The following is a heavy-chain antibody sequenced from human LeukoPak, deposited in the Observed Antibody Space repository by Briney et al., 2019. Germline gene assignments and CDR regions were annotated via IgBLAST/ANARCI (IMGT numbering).Heavy chain of an antibody. J-gene: IGHJ4*02. D-gene: IGHD6-6*01. Sequence: GASAKVSCKASGGTFSSYAISWVRQAPGQGLEWMGGIIPIFGTANYAQKFQGRVTITADKSTSTAYMELSSLRSEDTAVYYCARDLIAALDYWGQGTLVTVSS. CDR1: GGTFSSYA. CDR3: ARDLIAALDY. V-gene: IGHV1-69*06. CDR2: IIPIFGTA.